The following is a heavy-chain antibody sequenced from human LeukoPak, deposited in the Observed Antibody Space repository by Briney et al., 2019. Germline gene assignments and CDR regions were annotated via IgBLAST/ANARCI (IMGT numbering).Heavy chain of an antibody. V-gene: IGHV1-46*01. CDR1: GYTFTSYY. CDR2: LNPSGGST. D-gene: IGHD2-21*02. J-gene: IGHJ4*02. Sequence: ASVKVSCKASGYTFTSYYIHWVRQAPGQGLDWMGILNPSGGSTRSAQKFQGRVTMTRDMSTSTVYMEMSSLRSEDTAVYYCARDFARLGGNVVVVTAIRMPTYYFDYWGQGTLVTVSS. CDR3: ARDFARLGGNVVVVTAIRMPTYYFDY.